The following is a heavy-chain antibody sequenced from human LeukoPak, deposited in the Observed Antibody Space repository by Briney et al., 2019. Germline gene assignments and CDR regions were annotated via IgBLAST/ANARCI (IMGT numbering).Heavy chain of an antibody. CDR3: TRLERYGSGSYEYYDY. Sequence: PGGSLRLSCAASGFIFSNYGMNWVRQAPGKGLEWVAIISFDGRNGYYAESAKGRFTISRDNSKNTLYLQMNSLKTEDTAVYYCTRLERYGSGSYEYYDYWGQGTLVTVSS. D-gene: IGHD1-26*01. CDR1: GFIFSNYG. J-gene: IGHJ4*02. V-gene: IGHV3-30*03. CDR2: ISFDGRNG.